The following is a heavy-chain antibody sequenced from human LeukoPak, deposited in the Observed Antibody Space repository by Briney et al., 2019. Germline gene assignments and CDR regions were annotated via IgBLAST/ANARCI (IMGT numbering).Heavy chain of an antibody. Sequence: SETLSLTCTVSGGSISSYYWSWIRRPPGKGLEWIGYIYYSGSTNYNPSLKSRVTISVDTSKNQFSLKLSSVTAADTAVYYCARHPRTKNNWFDPWGQGTLVTVSS. J-gene: IGHJ5*02. CDR2: IYYSGST. V-gene: IGHV4-59*08. CDR3: ARHPRTKNNWFDP. CDR1: GGSISSYY.